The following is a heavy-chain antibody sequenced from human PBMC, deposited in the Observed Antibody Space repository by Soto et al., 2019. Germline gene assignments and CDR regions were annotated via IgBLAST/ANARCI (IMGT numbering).Heavy chain of an antibody. J-gene: IGHJ3*02. CDR3: ARDVSPGSSGYYLDAVDI. D-gene: IGHD6-25*01. CDR2: IQGDGSAK. Sequence: EVQLVESGGGLVQPGGSLRLSCAASGFTFGNYWMTWVRQAPGKGLEWVATIQGDGSAKSYLDSVRGRFTVSRDNAENSLFLQMNILRAEDTALCYCARDVSPGSSGYYLDAVDIWGQGTMVTVS. V-gene: IGHV3-7*05. CDR1: GFTFGNYW.